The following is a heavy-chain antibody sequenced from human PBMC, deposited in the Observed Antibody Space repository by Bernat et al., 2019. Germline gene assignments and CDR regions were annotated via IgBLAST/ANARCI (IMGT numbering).Heavy chain of an antibody. CDR1: GFTFSSYA. J-gene: IGHJ4*02. D-gene: IGHD2-21*02. V-gene: IGHV3-30-3*01. Sequence: VQLVESGGGLVQPGGSLRLSCAASGFTFSSYAMSWVRQAPGKGLEWVAVISYDGSNKYYADSVKGRFTISRDNSKNTLYLQMNSLRAEDTAVYYCARSSLIVVVTAILDYWGQGTLVTVSS. CDR2: ISYDGSNK. CDR3: ARSSLIVVVTAILDY.